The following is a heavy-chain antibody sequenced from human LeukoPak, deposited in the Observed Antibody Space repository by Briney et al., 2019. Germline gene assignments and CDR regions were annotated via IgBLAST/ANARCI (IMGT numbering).Heavy chain of an antibody. CDR1: GFTFSSYA. CDR2: ISGSGGST. J-gene: IGHJ4*02. D-gene: IGHD6-19*01. V-gene: IGHV3-23*01. CDR3: AKGAVAVPLSY. Sequence: GGSLRLSCAASGFTFSSYAMSWVRQAPGKGLEWVSAISGSGGSTYYADSVKGRFTISRGNSKNTLYLQMNGLRAEDTAVYYCAKGAVAVPLSYWGQGTLVTVSS.